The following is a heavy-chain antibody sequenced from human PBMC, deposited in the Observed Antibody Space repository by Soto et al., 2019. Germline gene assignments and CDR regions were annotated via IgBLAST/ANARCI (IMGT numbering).Heavy chain of an antibody. D-gene: IGHD3-22*01. V-gene: IGHV1-24*01. CDR3: TTDSYFTLKLVRFDY. CDR2: FDPEAGET. Sequence: ASVKVSCKVSGSSLIELSIHWVRQPPGKGLEWMGGFDPEAGETIYAKKFQGRVTMTEDTSTDTAYMEVSSLRSEDTAVYYCTTDSYFTLKLVRFDYWGLGTLVTVSS. J-gene: IGHJ4*01. CDR1: GSSLIELS.